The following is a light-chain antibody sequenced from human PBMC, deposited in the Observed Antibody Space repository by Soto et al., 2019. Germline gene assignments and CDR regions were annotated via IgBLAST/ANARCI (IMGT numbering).Light chain of an antibody. Sequence: EIVMTQSPATLSLSPGERATLSCRASQSVSSNLAWYQQKPGQAPRLLIYGASTRATGIPARFSGSGSGTEFTLTLSSLQSEDCAVYYCQQYNNWPLTFGGGTKVEIK. CDR3: QQYNNWPLT. J-gene: IGKJ4*01. CDR1: QSVSSN. CDR2: GAS. V-gene: IGKV3-15*01.